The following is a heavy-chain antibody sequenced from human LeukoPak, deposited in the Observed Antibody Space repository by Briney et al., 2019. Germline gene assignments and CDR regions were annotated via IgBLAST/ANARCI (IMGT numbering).Heavy chain of an antibody. Sequence: PSETLSLTCTVSGGSISSSSYYWGWIRQPPGKGLEWIGSIYYSGSTYYNPSLKSRVTISVDTSKNQFSLKLSSVTAADTAVYYCARQSTRLGPDYWGQGTLVTVSS. CDR2: IYYSGST. J-gene: IGHJ4*02. D-gene: IGHD6-19*01. CDR3: ARQSTRLGPDY. CDR1: GGSISSSSYY. V-gene: IGHV4-39*01.